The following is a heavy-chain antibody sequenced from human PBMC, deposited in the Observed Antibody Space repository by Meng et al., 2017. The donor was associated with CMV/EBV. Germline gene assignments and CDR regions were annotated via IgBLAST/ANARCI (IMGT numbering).Heavy chain of an antibody. V-gene: IGHV4-31*03. D-gene: IGHD4/OR15-4a*01. CDR3: ARTRERGYKLYGGNLKGFDP. J-gene: IGHJ5*02. CDR2: IYYSGST. CDR1: GGSISSGGYY. Sequence: SETLSLTCTVSGGSISSGGYYWSWIRQHPGKGLEWIGNIYYSGSTYYNPSLKSRVTISVDTSKNQFSLKLSSVTAADTAVYYCARTRERGYKLYGGNLKGFDPWGQGTLVTVSS.